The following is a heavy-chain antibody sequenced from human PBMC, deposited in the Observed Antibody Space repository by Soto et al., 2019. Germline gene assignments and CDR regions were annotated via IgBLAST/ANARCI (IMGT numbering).Heavy chain of an antibody. J-gene: IGHJ6*02. Sequence: PSQTLSLTCAISGDSVSSNSAAWNWIRQSPSRGLEWLGRTYYRSKWYNDYAVSVKSRITINPDTSKNQFSLQLNSVTPEDTAVYYCARVIDYYGSGSLSPYYYYGMDVWGPGTTVTVSS. CDR1: GDSVSSNSAA. CDR3: ARVIDYYGSGSLSPYYYYGMDV. V-gene: IGHV6-1*01. D-gene: IGHD3-10*01. CDR2: TYYRSKWYN.